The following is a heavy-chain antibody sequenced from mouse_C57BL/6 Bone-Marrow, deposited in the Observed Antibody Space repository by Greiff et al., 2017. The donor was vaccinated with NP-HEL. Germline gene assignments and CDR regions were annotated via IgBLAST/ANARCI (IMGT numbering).Heavy chain of an antibody. CDR1: GFTFSSYT. CDR2: ISGGGGNT. Sequence: EVQVVESGGGLVKPGGSLKLSCAASGFTFSSYTMSWVRQTPEKRLEWVATISGGGGNTYYPDSVKGRFTISRDNAKNTLYLQMSSLRSEDTALYYCAREGDGSSFYWYFDVWGTGTTVTVSS. J-gene: IGHJ1*03. V-gene: IGHV5-9*01. D-gene: IGHD1-1*01. CDR3: AREGDGSSFYWYFDV.